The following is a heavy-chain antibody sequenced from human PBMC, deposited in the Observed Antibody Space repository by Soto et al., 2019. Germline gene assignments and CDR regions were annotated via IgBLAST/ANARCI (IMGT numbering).Heavy chain of an antibody. CDR3: ARVAMVRGGPTFGMGV. J-gene: IGHJ6*02. CDR1: GYSFTSYW. CDR2: IDPSDSYT. V-gene: IGHV5-10-1*01. D-gene: IGHD3-10*01. Sequence: EVQLVQSGAEVKKPGESLRISCKGSGYSFTSYWISWVRQMPGKGLEWMGRIDPSDSYTNYSPSFQGHVTISADKSIRTGYLQGSSLKASDTGMYYRARVAMVRGGPTFGMGVWGQGTTVTVSS.